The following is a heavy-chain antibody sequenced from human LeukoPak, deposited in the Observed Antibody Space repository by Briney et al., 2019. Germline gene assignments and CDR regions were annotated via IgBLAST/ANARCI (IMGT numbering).Heavy chain of an antibody. J-gene: IGHJ6*02. V-gene: IGHV3-48*02. Sequence: GGSLRLSCEGSGFTFSSYSMNWVRQAPGKGLEWVSYISRPGNTVYYADSVRGRFAISRDNAKNSLYLQMSSLRDEDTAVYYCASTYYYGSGSLDYYYYGMDVWGQGTTVTVSS. CDR2: ISRPGNTV. CDR3: ASTYYYGSGSLDYYYYGMDV. D-gene: IGHD3-10*01. CDR1: GFTFSSYS.